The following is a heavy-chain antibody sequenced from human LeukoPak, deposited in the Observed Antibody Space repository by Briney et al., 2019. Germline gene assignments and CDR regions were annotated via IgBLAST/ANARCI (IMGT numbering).Heavy chain of an antibody. Sequence: SETLSLTCTVSGGYISDYYWTWIRQSAGKGLEWIGRVQISENNNYNPSLKSRVTLSLDTSKNQFSLKLTSVTAADTAIYYCARESVAAGTRWFDYWGQGTLVTVSS. D-gene: IGHD6-13*01. V-gene: IGHV4-4*07. J-gene: IGHJ4*02. CDR2: VQISENN. CDR1: GGYISDYY. CDR3: ARESVAAGTRWFDY.